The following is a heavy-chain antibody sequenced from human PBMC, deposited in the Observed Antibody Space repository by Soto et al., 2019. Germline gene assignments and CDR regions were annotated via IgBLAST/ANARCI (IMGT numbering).Heavy chain of an antibody. V-gene: IGHV1-69*01. CDR1: RGTFNTSP. CDR2: ILPVVGMV. J-gene: IGHJ6*02. CDR3: ATPHLWGRQSDYRSPPTASLYHSGLGV. D-gene: IGHD3-16*01. Sequence: QVQLAQSGVEVKKPGSSVKVSCQTSRGTFNTSPISWVRQAPGQGLEWLGDILPVVGMVKYAQQFQDRLNVTADESTTSVCMEVSRLTPEDTAVYFCATPHLWGRQSDYRSPPTASLYHSGLGVWGQGTTVIVSS.